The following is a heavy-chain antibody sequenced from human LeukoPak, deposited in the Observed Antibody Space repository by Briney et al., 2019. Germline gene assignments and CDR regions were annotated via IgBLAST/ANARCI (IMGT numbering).Heavy chain of an antibody. CDR1: GGSFSNYG. CDR2: TSSDGGNT. D-gene: IGHD6-13*01. J-gene: IGHJ4*02. Sequence: GGSLRLSCAVSGGSFSNYGMHWVRQAPGKGLEWVAVTSSDGGNTYYADSVKGRFTISRDNSKNTLYLQMNSLRAEDTAVYYFSKGSYSSTWYVIHFWGQGPLVTVS. CDR3: SKGSYSSTWYVIHF. V-gene: IGHV3-30*18.